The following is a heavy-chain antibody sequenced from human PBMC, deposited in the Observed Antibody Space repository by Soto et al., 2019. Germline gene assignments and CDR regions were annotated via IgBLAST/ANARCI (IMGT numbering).Heavy chain of an antibody. CDR1: GYTFTSYG. J-gene: IGHJ5*02. CDR2: ISAYNGNT. D-gene: IGHD4-4*01. Sequence: QVQLVQSGAEVKKPGASVKVSCKASGYTFTSYGISWARQAPGQGLEWMGWISAYNGNTNYAQKLQGRVTMTTDTSTSTAYMELRSLRSDDTAVYYCARDLRPRAGHYSNPENWFDPWGQGTLVTVSS. V-gene: IGHV1-18*01. CDR3: ARDLRPRAGHYSNPENWFDP.